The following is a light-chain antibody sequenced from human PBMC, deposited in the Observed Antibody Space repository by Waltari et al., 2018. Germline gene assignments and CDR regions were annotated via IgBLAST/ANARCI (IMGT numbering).Light chain of an antibody. CDR2: RNY. CDR3: AAWDDSLSGVV. Sequence: QSVLTQPPSASGTPGQRVTISCSGSSSNIGSNYVYWYQQLPGTAPKLLIYRNYPGPSGVPDDFSGSKSGTSASLAISGLRSEDEADYYCAAWDDSLSGVVFGGGTKLTVL. CDR1: SSNIGSNY. J-gene: IGLJ2*01. V-gene: IGLV1-47*01.